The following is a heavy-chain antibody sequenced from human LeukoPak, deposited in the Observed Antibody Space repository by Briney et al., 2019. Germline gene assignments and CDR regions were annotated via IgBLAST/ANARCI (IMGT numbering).Heavy chain of an antibody. CDR3: ARDPGSGYSYGWVGAFDI. CDR1: GFTFSSYS. V-gene: IGHV3-21*01. Sequence: PGGSLRLSCAASGFTFSSYSMNWVRQAPGKGLEWVSSISSSSSYIYYADSVKGRFTISRDNAKNSLYLQMNSLRAEDTAVYYCARDPGSGYSYGWVGAFDIWGQGTMVTVSS. J-gene: IGHJ3*02. CDR2: ISSSSSYI. D-gene: IGHD5-18*01.